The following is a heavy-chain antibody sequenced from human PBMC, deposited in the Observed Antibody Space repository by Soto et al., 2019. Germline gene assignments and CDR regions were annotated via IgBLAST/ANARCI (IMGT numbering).Heavy chain of an antibody. D-gene: IGHD2-15*01. Sequence: SLRLSCAASGFTFSSYSMNWVRQAPGKGLEWVSYISSSSSTIYYADSVKGRFTISRDNAKNSLYLQMNSLRAEDTAVYYCARAALGYCSGGSCYGYYYYMDVWGKGTSVTVSS. CDR2: ISSSSSTI. J-gene: IGHJ6*03. CDR1: GFTFSSYS. CDR3: ARAALGYCSGGSCYGYYYYMDV. V-gene: IGHV3-48*01.